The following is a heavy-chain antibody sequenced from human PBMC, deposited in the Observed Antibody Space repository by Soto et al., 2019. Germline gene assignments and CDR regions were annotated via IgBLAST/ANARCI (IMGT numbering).Heavy chain of an antibody. J-gene: IGHJ4*02. V-gene: IGHV4-34*01. Sequence: SETRSLTCSVNAGSFSGYIWTWIRQTPGKWQQWIGQSNHSGSASYNPSRKNRVTISIMSNNQVPLETTSVTAADTAVSYCTSGLFSGSQYSGGRYYFASRGPGPMVTVSS. CDR1: AGSFSGYI. CDR3: TSGLFSGSQYSGGRYYFAS. CDR2: SNHSGSA. D-gene: IGHD1-26*01.